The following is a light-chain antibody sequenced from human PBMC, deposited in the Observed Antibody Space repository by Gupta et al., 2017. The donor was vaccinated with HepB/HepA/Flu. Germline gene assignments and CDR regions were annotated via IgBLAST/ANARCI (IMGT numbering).Light chain of an antibody. CDR3: HQSYSTPCS. Sequence: DIQMTQSPSSLSAPVGDRVTITCRASQSNSSYLNWYQQKPGKAPKLLSYAASSLQSGSPLRVSGSGSGTDFTLTISSLQPEDFATYYCHQSYSTPCSFGQGTKLEIK. V-gene: IGKV1-39*01. CDR1: QSNSSY. J-gene: IGKJ2*04. CDR2: AAS.